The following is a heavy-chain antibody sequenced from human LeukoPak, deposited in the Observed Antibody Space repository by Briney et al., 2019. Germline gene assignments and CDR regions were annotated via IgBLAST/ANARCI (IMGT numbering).Heavy chain of an antibody. V-gene: IGHV4-59*12. Sequence: SETLSLTCAVSGGSLTGYFWTWIRQPPGKGLEWVGHFYYSGSTYYNRSLESRASISIDTSKTQFSLEVKSVTVADTAVYYSARGFGGTYYTDGFDTWGQGTIVTVSS. CDR3: ARGFGGTYYTDGFDT. CDR1: GGSLTGYF. D-gene: IGHD1-26*01. J-gene: IGHJ3*02. CDR2: FYYSGST.